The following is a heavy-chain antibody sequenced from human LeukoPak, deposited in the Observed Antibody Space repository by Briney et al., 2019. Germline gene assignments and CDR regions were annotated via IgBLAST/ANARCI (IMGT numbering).Heavy chain of an antibody. CDR3: ARGRVYFYGSGSRYLDDAFDV. CDR2: ISYGGNT. V-gene: IGHV4-59*01. D-gene: IGHD3-10*01. Sequence: WETLSLTCSVSGDSISSYYWSWIRQSPEKGLEWVGCISYGGNTKYNPSLKSRVTISADTSKFSLKLSSVTAADTAVYYCARGRVYFYGSGSRYLDDAFDVWGRGTTVTVSP. CDR1: GDSISSYY. J-gene: IGHJ3*01.